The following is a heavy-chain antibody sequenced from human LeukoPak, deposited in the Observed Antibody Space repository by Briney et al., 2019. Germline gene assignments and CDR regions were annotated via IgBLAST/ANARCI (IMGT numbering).Heavy chain of an antibody. V-gene: IGHV1-2*02. CDR1: GYTFTGYY. Sequence: ASVKVSCKASGYTFTGYYMHWVRQAPGQGLEWMGWINPNSGGTNYAQKFQGRVTMTRDTPISTAYMELSRLRSDDTAVYYCARDPRGAYYMDVWGKGTTVTVSS. J-gene: IGHJ6*03. CDR3: ARDPRGAYYMDV. CDR2: INPNSGGT.